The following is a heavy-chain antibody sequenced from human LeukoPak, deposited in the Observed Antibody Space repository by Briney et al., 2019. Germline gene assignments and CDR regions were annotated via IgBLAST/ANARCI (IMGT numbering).Heavy chain of an antibody. CDR1: GFTFSSYA. V-gene: IGHV3-23*01. J-gene: IGHJ4*02. D-gene: IGHD5-18*01. Sequence: PGGSLRLSCAASGFTFSSYAMSWVRQAPGKGLEWVSAISGSGGSTYYADSVKGRFTISRDNSKNTLYLRMNSLRAEDTAVYYCATLWIQLWPIKGFFDYWGQGTLVTVSS. CDR2: ISGSGGST. CDR3: ATLWIQLWPIKGFFDY.